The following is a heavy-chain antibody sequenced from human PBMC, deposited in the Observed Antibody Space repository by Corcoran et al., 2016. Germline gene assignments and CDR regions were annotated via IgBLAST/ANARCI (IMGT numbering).Heavy chain of an antibody. Sequence: QVQLVESGGGVVQPGRSLRLSCAASGFTFSSYGMHWVRQAPGKGLEWVAVISYDGSNKYYADSVKGRFTISRDNSKNTLYLQMKSLRAEDTAVYYCAKDSSYGSGPFDYWGQGTLVTVSS. D-gene: IGHD3-10*01. V-gene: IGHV3-30*18. CDR1: GFTFSSYG. J-gene: IGHJ4*02. CDR3: AKDSSYGSGPFDY. CDR2: ISYDGSNK.